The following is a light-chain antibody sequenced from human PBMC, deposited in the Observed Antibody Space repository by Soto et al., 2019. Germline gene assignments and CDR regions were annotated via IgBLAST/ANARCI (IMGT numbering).Light chain of an antibody. V-gene: IGKV4-1*01. Sequence: DIVMTQSPDSLAVSLGERATINCKSSQSVLYSSNNKNYLAWYQQKPRQPPKLLIYWASTRESGVPDRFSDSGSGTDFTLTISSLQAEDVAVYYCQQYYSAPWTFGQGTKVEIK. CDR2: WAS. CDR3: QQYYSAPWT. CDR1: QSVLYSSNNKNY. J-gene: IGKJ1*01.